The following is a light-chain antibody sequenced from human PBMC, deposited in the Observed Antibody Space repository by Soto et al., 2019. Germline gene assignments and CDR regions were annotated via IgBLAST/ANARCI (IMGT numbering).Light chain of an antibody. CDR3: QSYDSSLSGGLV. J-gene: IGLJ2*01. Sequence: QSVLTQPPSVPGAPGQRVTISCTGSSSNIGAGYDVHWYQQLPGTAPKLLIYGNSNRPSGVPDRFSGSKSGTSASLAITGLQAEDEADYYCQSYDSSLSGGLVFGGETKLTVL. CDR2: GNS. CDR1: SSNIGAGYD. V-gene: IGLV1-40*01.